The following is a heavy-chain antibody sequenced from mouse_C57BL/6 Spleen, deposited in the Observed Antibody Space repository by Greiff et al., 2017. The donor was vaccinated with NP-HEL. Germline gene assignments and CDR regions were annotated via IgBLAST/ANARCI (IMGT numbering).Heavy chain of an antibody. CDR2: ISSGSSTI. CDR3: ASTYYYGSSSYYYAMDY. V-gene: IGHV5-17*01. J-gene: IGHJ4*01. D-gene: IGHD1-1*01. CDR1: GFTFSDYG. Sequence: LVESGGGLVKPGGSLKLSCAASGFTFSDYGMHWVRQAPERGLEWVAYISSGSSTIYYADTVKGRFTISRDNAKNTLFLQMTSLRSEDTAMYYCASTYYYGSSSYYYAMDYWGQGTSVTVSS.